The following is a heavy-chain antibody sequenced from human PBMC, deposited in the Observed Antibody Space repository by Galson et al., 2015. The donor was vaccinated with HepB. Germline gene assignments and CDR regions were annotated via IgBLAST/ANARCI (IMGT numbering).Heavy chain of an antibody. V-gene: IGHV3-23*01. CDR3: AKGIWGFAMFDALDI. CDR1: GLTYSDSS. Sequence: SLRLSCAASGLTYSDSSMTWVRQAAGQGLEWVSVVSGSGVKTLYADSVKGRFPVSRDTSKHICFLQMNTLRADDTAPYYCAKGIWGFAMFDALDIWGQGTMVTVSS. J-gene: IGHJ3*02. CDR2: VSGSGVKT. D-gene: IGHD3-16*01.